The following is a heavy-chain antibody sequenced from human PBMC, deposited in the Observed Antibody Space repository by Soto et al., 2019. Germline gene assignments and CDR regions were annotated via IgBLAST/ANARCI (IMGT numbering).Heavy chain of an antibody. CDR2: INHSGST. Sequence: SETLSLTCAVYGGSFSGYYWSWIRQPPGKGLEWIGEINHSGSTNYNPSLKSRVTISVDTSKNQFSLKLSSVTAADTAVYYCARGRAPRHYYYDSSGYWQNWGQGTLVTVSS. CDR1: GGSFSGYY. V-gene: IGHV4-34*01. D-gene: IGHD3-22*01. J-gene: IGHJ4*02. CDR3: ARGRAPRHYYYDSSGYWQN.